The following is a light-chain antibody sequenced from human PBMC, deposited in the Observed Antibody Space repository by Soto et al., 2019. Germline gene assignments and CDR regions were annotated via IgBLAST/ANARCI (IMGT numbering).Light chain of an antibody. CDR3: QQSYSTPLFT. CDR1: QSISSY. V-gene: IGKV1-39*01. CDR2: AAS. J-gene: IGKJ3*01. Sequence: DIQMTQSPSSLSASVGDRVTITCRVSQSISSYLNWYQQKPGKAPKLLIYAASSLQSGVPSRFSGSGSGTDFTLTISSLQLEDFATYYCQQSYSTPLFTFGPGTKVDIK.